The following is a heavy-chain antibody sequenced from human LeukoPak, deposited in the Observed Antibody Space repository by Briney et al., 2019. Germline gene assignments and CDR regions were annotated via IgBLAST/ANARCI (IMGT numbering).Heavy chain of an antibody. V-gene: IGHV3-48*02. CDR3: ARDIGPRYYDSSGYVTD. CDR1: GFTFRSYS. CDR2: ISSSSSTI. Sequence: PGGSLRLSCAASGFTFRSYSINWVRQAPGKGLEWVSYISSSSSTIYYADSVKGRFTISRDNAKNSLYLQMNSLRDEDTAVYYCARDIGPRYYDSSGYVTDWGQGTLVTVSS. D-gene: IGHD3-22*01. J-gene: IGHJ4*02.